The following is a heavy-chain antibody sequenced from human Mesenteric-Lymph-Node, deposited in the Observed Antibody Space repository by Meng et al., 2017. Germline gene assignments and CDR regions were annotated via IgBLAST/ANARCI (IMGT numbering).Heavy chain of an antibody. CDR3: ARDQVVRAYYDILTGYYNPRRGHNWFDP. D-gene: IGHD3-9*01. J-gene: IGHJ5*02. Sequence: KGLEWIGYIYYSGSTNYNPSLKSRVTISVDTSKNQFSLKLSSVTAADTAVYYCARDQVVRAYYDILTGYYNPRRGHNWFDPWGQGTLVTVSS. CDR2: IYYSGST. V-gene: IGHV4-59*12.